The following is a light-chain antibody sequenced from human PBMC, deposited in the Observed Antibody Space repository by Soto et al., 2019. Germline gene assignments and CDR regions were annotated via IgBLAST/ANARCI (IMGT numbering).Light chain of an antibody. CDR1: QRVSSNY. V-gene: IGKV3-20*01. CDR3: KQYGSSLELS. CDR2: ATP. Sequence: EIVLTQSPGTLSLSPGERATLSCRASQRVSSNYLAWYQQKPGQAPRLLIYATPSRDTGIPDRFRGSTSGSETDFTLTIDRLAPEDFAVYYCKQYGSSLELSFGGGTKVEIK. J-gene: IGKJ4*01.